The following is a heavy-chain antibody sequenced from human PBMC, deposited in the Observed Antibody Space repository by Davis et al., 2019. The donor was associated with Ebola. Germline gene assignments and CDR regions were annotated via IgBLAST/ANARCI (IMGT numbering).Heavy chain of an antibody. D-gene: IGHD3-22*01. J-gene: IGHJ6*04. CDR1: RFTFTSSA. CDR3: AASPLTTYYYDSSGYYYGYYYGMDV. CDR2: IVVGSGNT. Sequence: SVKVSCKASRFTFTSSAVQWVRQARGQRLEWIVWIVVGSGNTNYAQKFQERVTITRDMSTSTAYMELSSLRSEDTAVYYCAASPLTTYYYDSSGYYYGYYYGMDVWGKGTTVTVSS. V-gene: IGHV1-58*01.